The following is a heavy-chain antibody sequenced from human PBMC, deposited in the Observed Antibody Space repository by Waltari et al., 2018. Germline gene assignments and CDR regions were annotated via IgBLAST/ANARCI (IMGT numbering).Heavy chain of an antibody. D-gene: IGHD2-2*01. Sequence: EVQLVQSGAEVKKPGESLKISCKGSGYSFTSYWIGWVRQMPGKGLEWMGIIYPGDSDTGYSPSFQGQVTISADKSISTAYLQWSSLRSEDTAVYYCARDLVPAQPELGAFDIWGQGTMVTVSS. J-gene: IGHJ3*02. CDR1: GYSFTSYW. CDR2: IYPGDSDT. CDR3: ARDLVPAQPELGAFDI. V-gene: IGHV5-51*01.